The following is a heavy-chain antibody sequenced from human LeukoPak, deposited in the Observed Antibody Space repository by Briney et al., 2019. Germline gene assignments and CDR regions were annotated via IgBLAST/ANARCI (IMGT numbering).Heavy chain of an antibody. V-gene: IGHV4-39*07. CDR3: ARDRGYDFWSGYSAGGDGMDV. CDR2: IYYSGST. J-gene: IGHJ6*02. CDR1: GGSISSSSYY. Sequence: PSETLSLTCTVSGGSISSSSYYWGWLRQPPGKGLEWIGSIYYSGSTYYNPALKSRVTISVDTSKNQFSLKLSSVTAADTAVYYCARDRGYDFWSGYSAGGDGMDVWGQGTTVTVSS. D-gene: IGHD3-3*01.